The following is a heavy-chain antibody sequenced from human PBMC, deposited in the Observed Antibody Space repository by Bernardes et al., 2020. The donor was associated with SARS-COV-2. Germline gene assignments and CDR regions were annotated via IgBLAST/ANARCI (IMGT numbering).Heavy chain of an antibody. CDR3: AKARSGWIFYFDS. CDR1: GFTFSPYA. CDR2: ISVSGGNT. V-gene: IGHV3-23*01. J-gene: IGHJ4*02. D-gene: IGHD6-19*01. Sequence: GFLSLSCAAPGFTFSPYAMGWVRHAPGKGLEWVALISVSGGNTYYADPVKGRFTISRDNSKNTVSLQLNSLRGEDTGAYFCAKARSGWIFYFDSWGQGSPVTVSS.